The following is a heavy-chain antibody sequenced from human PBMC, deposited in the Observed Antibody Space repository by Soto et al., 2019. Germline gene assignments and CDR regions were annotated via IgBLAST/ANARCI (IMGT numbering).Heavy chain of an antibody. V-gene: IGHV4-31*03. CDR2: IYYSGST. Sequence: NPSETLSLTCTVSGGSISSGGYYWSWIRQHPGKGLEWIGYIYYSGSTYYNPSLKSRVTISVDTSKNQFSLKLSSVTATDTAVYYCARAPLVPRTHFDYWGQGTLVTVSS. D-gene: IGHD6-13*01. CDR1: GGSISSGGYY. J-gene: IGHJ4*02. CDR3: ARAPLVPRTHFDY.